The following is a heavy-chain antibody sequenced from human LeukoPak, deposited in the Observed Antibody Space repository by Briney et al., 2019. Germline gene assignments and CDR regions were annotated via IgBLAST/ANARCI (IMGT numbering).Heavy chain of an antibody. CDR3: ASSRVVATVSGLNY. V-gene: IGHV1-2*02. J-gene: IGHJ4*02. Sequence: GASVKVSCKASGYTFTGYYMHWVRQAPGQGLEWMGWINPNSGGTNYAQQFQGRVTMTRDTSISTAYMELSRLRSDDTAVYYCASSRVVATVSGLNYWGQGTLVTVSS. D-gene: IGHD5-12*01. CDR2: INPNSGGT. CDR1: GYTFTGYY.